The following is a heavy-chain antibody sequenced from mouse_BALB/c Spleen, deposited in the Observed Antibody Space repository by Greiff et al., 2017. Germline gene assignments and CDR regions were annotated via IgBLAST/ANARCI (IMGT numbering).Heavy chain of an antibody. J-gene: IGHJ3*01. CDR2: ISYSGST. D-gene: IGHD2-4*01. Sequence: DVQLQESGPGLVKPSQSLSLTCTVTGYSITSDYAWNWIRQFPGNKLEWMGYISYSGSTSYNPSLKSRISITRDTSKNQFFLQLNSVTTEDTATYYCAIYYDYDEGFAYWGQGTLVTVSA. CDR3: AIYYDYDEGFAY. V-gene: IGHV3-2*02. CDR1: GYSITSDYA.